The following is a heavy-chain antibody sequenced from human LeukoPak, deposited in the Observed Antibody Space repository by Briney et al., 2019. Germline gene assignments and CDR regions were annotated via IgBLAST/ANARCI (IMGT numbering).Heavy chain of an antibody. CDR3: ARVGDYTDYAPVY. CDR2: ICGIDSHT. V-gene: IGHV3-11*06. CDR1: GFNLRDYY. Sequence: GGSLTLSCAVSGFNLRDYYISWIRQPAGRDLDWVSYICGIDSHTHYEDSVKGRFNISRDNAKRSLFLQMYSLRDEDTGVYFCARVGDYTDYAPVYWGQGTLVTVSS. D-gene: IGHD4-11*01. J-gene: IGHJ4*02.